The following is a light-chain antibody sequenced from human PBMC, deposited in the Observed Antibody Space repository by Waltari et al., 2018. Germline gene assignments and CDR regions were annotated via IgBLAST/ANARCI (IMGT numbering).Light chain of an antibody. Sequence: QSALTQPASVSGSPGQSITLPCPGTSPDVWGYNFLPWYQQNPGKAPKIMIYEVTKRPSGVSNRFSGSKSSNTASLTISGLQADDEADYYCCSYAGSSTFLFGGGTKLTVL. CDR3: CSYAGSSTFL. J-gene: IGLJ2*01. CDR1: SPDVWGYNF. V-gene: IGLV2-23*02. CDR2: EVT.